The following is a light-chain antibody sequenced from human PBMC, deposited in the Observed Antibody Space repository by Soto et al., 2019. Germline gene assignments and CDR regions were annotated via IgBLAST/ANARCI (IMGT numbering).Light chain of an antibody. CDR2: DVT. CDR3: SSYTSSSTLYV. J-gene: IGLJ1*01. CDR1: SSDVGDNNY. Sequence: ALTQPASVSGSPGQSITISCTGTSSDVGDNNYVSWYQQHPGKAPKLMIYDVTHRPSGISNRFSGSKSGNTASLTISGLQAEDEADYYCSSYTSSSTLYVFGSGTKVTVL. V-gene: IGLV2-14*01.